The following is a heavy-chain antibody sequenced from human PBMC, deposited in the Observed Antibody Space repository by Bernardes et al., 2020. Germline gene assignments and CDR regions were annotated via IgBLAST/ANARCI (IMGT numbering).Heavy chain of an antibody. J-gene: IGHJ6*03. CDR1: GGTFSSYA. D-gene: IGHD3-3*01. Sequence: SVKVSCKASGGTFSSYAISWVRQAPGQGLEWMGGIIPIFGTANYAQKFQGRVTITADESTSTAYMELSSLRSEDTAVYYCARDHYDFWSGSYYYYYMDVWGKGTTVTVSS. CDR3: ARDHYDFWSGSYYYYYMDV. CDR2: IIPIFGTA. V-gene: IGHV1-69*13.